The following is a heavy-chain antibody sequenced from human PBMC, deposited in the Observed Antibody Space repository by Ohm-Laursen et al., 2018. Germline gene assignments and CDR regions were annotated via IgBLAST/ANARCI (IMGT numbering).Heavy chain of an antibody. V-gene: IGHV3-21*01. CDR2: ISSSSSYI. D-gene: IGHD3-22*01. CDR3: ARDHTMIDY. J-gene: IGHJ4*02. CDR1: GFTFSSYS. Sequence: SLRLSCAASGFTFSSYSMNWVRQAPGKGLEWVSSISSSSSYIYYADSLKGRFTISRDNAKSSLYLQMNSLRAEDTAVYYCARDHTMIDYWGQGTLVTVSS.